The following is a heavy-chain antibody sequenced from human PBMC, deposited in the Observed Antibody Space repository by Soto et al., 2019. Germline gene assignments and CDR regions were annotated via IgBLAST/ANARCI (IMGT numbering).Heavy chain of an antibody. CDR3: ARQGTNYYDSSGYYYYYGMDV. J-gene: IGHJ6*02. D-gene: IGHD3-22*01. CDR1: GYSFTSYW. V-gene: IGHV5-51*01. CDR2: IYPGDSDT. Sequence: PGESLKISCKGSGYSFTSYWIGWVRQMPGKGLEWMGIIYPGDSDTRYSPSFQGQVTISADKSISTAYLQWSSLKASDTAMYYCARQGTNYYDSSGYYYYYGMDVWGQGTTVTVS.